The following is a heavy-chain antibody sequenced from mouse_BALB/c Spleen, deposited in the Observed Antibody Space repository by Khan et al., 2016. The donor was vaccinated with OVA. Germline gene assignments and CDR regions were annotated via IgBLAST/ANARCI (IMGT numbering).Heavy chain of an antibody. CDR1: GYTFTDYS. CDR2: INTETGEP. J-gene: IGHJ2*01. CDR3: ARDRYDYFDY. Sequence: QIQLVQSGPELKKPGEAVKISCKASGYTFTDYSMHWVKQAPGKGLKWMGWINTETGEPTYADDFKGRFAFSLETSASTAYLQINNLKNEDTATYFCARDRYDYFDYWGQGTTLTVSS. D-gene: IGHD2-14*01. V-gene: IGHV9-2-1*01.